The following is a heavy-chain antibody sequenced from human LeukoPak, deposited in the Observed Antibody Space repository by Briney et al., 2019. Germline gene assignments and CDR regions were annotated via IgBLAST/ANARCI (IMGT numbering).Heavy chain of an antibody. J-gene: IGHJ4*02. CDR3: AKDGLGPYYYDSSGYSL. CDR2: ISGSGGST. Sequence: TGGSLRLSCAASGFTFSSYAMSWVRQAPGKGLEWVSAISGSGGSTYYADSVKGRLTISRDNSKNTLYLQMNSLRAEDTAVYYCAKDGLGPYYYDSSGYSLWGQGTLVTVSS. CDR1: GFTFSSYA. V-gene: IGHV3-23*01. D-gene: IGHD3-22*01.